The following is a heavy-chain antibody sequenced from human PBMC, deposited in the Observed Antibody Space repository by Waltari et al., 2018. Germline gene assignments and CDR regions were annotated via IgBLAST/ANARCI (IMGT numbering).Heavy chain of an antibody. D-gene: IGHD3-22*01. CDR1: GFNFYVYA. V-gene: IGHV3-23*01. J-gene: IGHJ4*02. Sequence: EVQLLESGGDSVHPGGSLRLSCAVSGFNFYVYAMGWVRQDPGKGPRWVSSISISGDSTFYAESVKGRFTISRDNSRNTLYLQMSSLRAEDTAMYYCAKDGTRNGYSYFDTWGRGTLVTVSS. CDR2: ISISGDST. CDR3: AKDGTRNGYSYFDT.